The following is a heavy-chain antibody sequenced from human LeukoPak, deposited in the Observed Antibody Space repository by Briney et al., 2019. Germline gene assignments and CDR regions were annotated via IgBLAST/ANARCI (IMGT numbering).Heavy chain of an antibody. CDR2: IKQDGGQI. CDR1: EFTFSSYW. J-gene: IGHJ4*02. Sequence: GGSLRLSCAASEFTFSSYWLGWVRKPPGKGLEWEANIKQDGGQIYYLESVKGRFTVSRDNAKNSLYLQMNSLRAEDTAVYYCARLGARQMLEYWGQGTLVTVSS. CDR3: ARLGARQMLEY. V-gene: IGHV3-7*01. D-gene: IGHD4-17*01.